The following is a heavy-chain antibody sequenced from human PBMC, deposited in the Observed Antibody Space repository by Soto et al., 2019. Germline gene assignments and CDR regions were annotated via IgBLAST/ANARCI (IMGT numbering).Heavy chain of an antibody. V-gene: IGHV3-23*01. CDR2: ISGSGSST. CDR1: GFTFSNYA. J-gene: IGHJ3*02. Sequence: RLSCAASGFTFSNYAMSWVRQAPGKGLEWVSAISGSGSSTYYANSVKGRFTISRDNSKNTLYLQMNSLRAEDTALYYCAKDPFTAFDIWGQGTMVTVSS. CDR3: AKDPFTAFDI.